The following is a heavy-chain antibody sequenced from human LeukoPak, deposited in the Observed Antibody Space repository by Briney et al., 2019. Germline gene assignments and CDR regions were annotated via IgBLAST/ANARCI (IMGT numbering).Heavy chain of an antibody. CDR2: IYYSGST. D-gene: IGHD4-11*01. V-gene: IGHV4-39*07. CDR1: GGSIASSRFY. Sequence: SETLSLTCTVSGGSIASSRFYWGWFRQPPGKGLEWIGSIYYSGSTYYNPSLKSRLTISLDTSKNQFSLHLSYVTAADTAVYYCATRPDAYSNSYYFNSWGQGTLVTVSS. J-gene: IGHJ4*02. CDR3: ATRPDAYSNSYYFNS.